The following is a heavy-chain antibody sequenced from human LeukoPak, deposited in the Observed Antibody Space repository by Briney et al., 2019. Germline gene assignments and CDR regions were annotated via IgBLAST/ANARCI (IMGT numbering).Heavy chain of an antibody. CDR1: GFTLSNSG. CDR3: ARGEYHHGMDV. Sequence: GGSLRLSCAASGFTLSNSGMHWVRQAPGKGLEWVAIIWYDESNKFYGDSVKGRFTISRDNSKNTLFLQMSDLRAEDTAVYYCARGEYHHGMDVWGQGTTVTVAS. J-gene: IGHJ6*02. D-gene: IGHD3-10*01. CDR2: IWYDESNK. V-gene: IGHV3-33*01.